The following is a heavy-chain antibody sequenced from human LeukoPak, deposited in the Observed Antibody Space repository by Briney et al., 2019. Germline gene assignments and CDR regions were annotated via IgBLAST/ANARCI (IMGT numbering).Heavy chain of an antibody. CDR1: GFTFSSNS. Sequence: GGSLRLSCTVSGFTFSSNSMSWVRQAPGKGLEWVTFIYSDNTHYAYSVTGRFTISRDNSKNTLYLQMNSLRAEDTAVYYCARRAGAYSHPYDYWGQGTLVTVSS. CDR3: ARRAGAYSHPYDY. CDR2: IYSDNT. V-gene: IGHV3-53*01. D-gene: IGHD4/OR15-4a*01. J-gene: IGHJ4*02.